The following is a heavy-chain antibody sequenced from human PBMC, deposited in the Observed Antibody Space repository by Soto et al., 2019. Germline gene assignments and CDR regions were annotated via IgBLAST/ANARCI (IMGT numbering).Heavy chain of an antibody. CDR2: VYPGDSDT. CDR1: GYSFVNYW. CDR3: ARQSLSSSAFDF. Sequence: VESLKISCQVSGYSFVNYWIGWVRQMPGKGLEWMGNVYPGDSDTDYSPSFQGQVTISADRSISTTYLQWSSLQASDTAIYYCARQSLSSSAFDFWGQGTLVTVSS. V-gene: IGHV5-51*01. J-gene: IGHJ5*01. D-gene: IGHD6-25*01.